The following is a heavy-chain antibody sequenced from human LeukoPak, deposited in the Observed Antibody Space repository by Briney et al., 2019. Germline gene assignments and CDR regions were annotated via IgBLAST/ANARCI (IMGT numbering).Heavy chain of an antibody. CDR2: IYYSGST. Sequence: PSETLSLTCTVSGGSISSYYWSWIRQPPGKGLEWIGYIYYSGSTNYNPSLKSRVTISVDTSKNQFSLKLSSVTAADTAVYYCAREGRGSGSYTFDYWGPGTLVTVSS. D-gene: IGHD3-10*01. V-gene: IGHV4-59*01. J-gene: IGHJ4*02. CDR1: GGSISSYY. CDR3: AREGRGSGSYTFDY.